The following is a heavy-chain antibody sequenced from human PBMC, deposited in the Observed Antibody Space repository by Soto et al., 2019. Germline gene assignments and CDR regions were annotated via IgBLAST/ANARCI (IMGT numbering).Heavy chain of an antibody. D-gene: IGHD7-27*01. V-gene: IGHV4-30-4*01. Sequence: SETLSLTCSVSGDSISNLNYFWAWIRQPPGQALEYIGYIYKSATTYYNPSFESRVAISVDTSKSQFSLNVTSVTAADTAVYFCARGRYCLTGRCFPNWFDSWGQGALVTVSS. CDR3: ARGRYCLTGRCFPNWFDS. CDR2: IYKSATT. J-gene: IGHJ5*01. CDR1: GDSISNLNYF.